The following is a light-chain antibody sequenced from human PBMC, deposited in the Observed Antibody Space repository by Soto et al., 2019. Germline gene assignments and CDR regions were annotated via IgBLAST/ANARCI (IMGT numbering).Light chain of an antibody. CDR1: QSVGSA. Sequence: EIVMTQSPATPSVSPGETATLSCRASQSVGSAVAWYQHRPGQAPRLLIVAASIRATGVPGRFSGGGSGTEFTLTISSLQSEDFAAYYCQQYRNWPPLTFGGGTTVEIK. V-gene: IGKV3-15*01. CDR3: QQYRNWPPLT. J-gene: IGKJ4*01. CDR2: AAS.